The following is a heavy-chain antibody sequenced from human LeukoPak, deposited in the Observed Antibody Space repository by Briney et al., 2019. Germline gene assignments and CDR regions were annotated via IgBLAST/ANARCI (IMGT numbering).Heavy chain of an antibody. J-gene: IGHJ3*02. D-gene: IGHD3-10*01. CDR1: GYTFTSYG. Sequence: ASVKVSCKASGYTFTSYGISWVRQAPGQGLEWMGWISAYNGNTNYAQKFQGRVTMTEDTSTDTAYMELSSLRSEDTAVYYCAALYGSGSSSDAFDIWGQGTMVTVSS. V-gene: IGHV1-18*01. CDR3: AALYGSGSSSDAFDI. CDR2: ISAYNGNT.